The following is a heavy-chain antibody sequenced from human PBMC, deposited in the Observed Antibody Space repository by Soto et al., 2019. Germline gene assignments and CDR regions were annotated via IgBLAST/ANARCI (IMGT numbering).Heavy chain of an antibody. D-gene: IGHD3-10*01. CDR3: ARDGPKYYYGSGSFYYSGMDV. CDR1: GYSFSGYG. J-gene: IGHJ6*02. CDR2: ISTYNGNT. Sequence: ASVKVSCKASGYSFSGYGITWVRQAPGQELEWMGWISTYNGNTNYAQKLQGRVTMTTDTSTSTACMELRSLRSDDTAMYYCARDGPKYYYGSGSFYYSGMDVWGQGTTVTVSS. V-gene: IGHV1-18*01.